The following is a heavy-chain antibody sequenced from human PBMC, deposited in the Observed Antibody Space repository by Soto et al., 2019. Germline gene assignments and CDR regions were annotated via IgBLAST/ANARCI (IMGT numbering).Heavy chain of an antibody. CDR1: ITNGVG. CDR2: IYWDDDK. V-gene: IGHV2-5*02. J-gene: IGHJ4*02. CDR3: AHARISTTGTNLPFDY. Sequence: ITNGVGVAWIRQPPGKALEWLALIYWDDDKRYSPSLKSRLTVTKDTSKNQVVLTMTNMDPVDTATYYCAHARISTTGTNLPFDYWGQGTLVTASS. D-gene: IGHD1-1*01.